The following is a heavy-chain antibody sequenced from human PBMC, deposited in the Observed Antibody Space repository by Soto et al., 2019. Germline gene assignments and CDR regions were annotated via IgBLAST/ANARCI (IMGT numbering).Heavy chain of an antibody. J-gene: IGHJ4*01. CDR3: ARQSTSAPKDY. D-gene: IGHD3-10*01. CDR2: VYPGDSDT. V-gene: IGHV5-51*01. Sequence: VESLNISFKGSGYSFTTYWIAWVRQMPGKGLEWVGVVYPGDSDTRYSPSFEGHVTISVDKSISTAFLQWNSLKASDKAIYFCARQSTSAPKDYWGQGTLVTVSS. CDR1: GYSFTTYW.